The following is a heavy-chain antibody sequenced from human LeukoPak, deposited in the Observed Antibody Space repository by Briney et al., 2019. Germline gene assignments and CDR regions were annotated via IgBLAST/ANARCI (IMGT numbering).Heavy chain of an antibody. CDR3: AIGGVIWRMDV. Sequence: GGSLRLSCAVSGFTVTSNYVSWVRQAPGKGLEWVSVVYPGGFTYHADSVKGRFTISRDTSKDTVYHQMNSLRAEDTAVYYCAIGGVIWRMDVWGQGTTVTVSS. V-gene: IGHV3-66*01. J-gene: IGHJ6*02. CDR2: VYPGGFT. D-gene: IGHD2/OR15-2a*01. CDR1: GFTVTSNY.